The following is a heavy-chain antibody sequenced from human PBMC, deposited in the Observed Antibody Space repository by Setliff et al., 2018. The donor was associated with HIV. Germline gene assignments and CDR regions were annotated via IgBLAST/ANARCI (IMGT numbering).Heavy chain of an antibody. D-gene: IGHD1-1*01. CDR3: ALANIESTARWNH. J-gene: IGHJ4*02. V-gene: IGHV1-2*02. CDR1: GYIFSAYY. CDR2: INYNNGDT. Sequence: ASVKVSCKTSGYIFSAYYVHWLRRAPGQGLEWMGWINYNNGDTKYAEKFQGRVTMTRDTSISTLYMDLNRLTSDDTAVYYCALANIESTARWNHWGRGTLVTVSS.